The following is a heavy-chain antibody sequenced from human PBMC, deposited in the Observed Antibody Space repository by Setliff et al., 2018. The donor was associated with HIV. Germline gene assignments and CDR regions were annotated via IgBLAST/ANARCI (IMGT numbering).Heavy chain of an antibody. V-gene: IGHV4-59*11. Sequence: SETLSLTCTVSGASINSHYWNWVRQSPAKGLEWIGYYYNGGTSYNPSLQSRVTISVDTPKNQFSLHLNSVTAADTAVYYCAGKEKGGAFDIWGLGTLVTVSS. J-gene: IGHJ3*02. CDR1: GASINSHY. CDR2: YYNGGT. CDR3: AGKEKGGAFDI.